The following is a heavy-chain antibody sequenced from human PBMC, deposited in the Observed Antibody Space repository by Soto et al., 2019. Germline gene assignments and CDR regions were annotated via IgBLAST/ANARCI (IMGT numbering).Heavy chain of an antibody. CDR2: MNPNSGNT. D-gene: IGHD3-10*01. CDR1: GYTFTSYD. J-gene: IGHJ6*02. V-gene: IGHV1-8*01. Sequence: GASVKLSCTASGYTFTSYDINWVRQATRQGLEWMGWMNPNSGNTGYAQKFQGRVTMTRNTSISTAYMELSSLRSEDTAVYYCATFIGSGSYYNEYYYGMDVWGQGTTVTVSS. CDR3: ATFIGSGSYYNEYYYGMDV.